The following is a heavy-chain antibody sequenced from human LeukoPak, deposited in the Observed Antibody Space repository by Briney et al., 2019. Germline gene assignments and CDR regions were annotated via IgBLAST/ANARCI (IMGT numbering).Heavy chain of an antibody. V-gene: IGHV3-30-3*01. Sequence: GRPLRLSCAASGFSFSDYAVHWVRQAPGKGLEWVAIISYDGSNKLYADSVKGRFTISRGNSKNTLYLQMNSLRAEDTAVYYCARDLRWLQCFDYWGQGTLVTVSS. CDR3: ARDLRWLQCFDY. CDR1: GFSFSDYA. J-gene: IGHJ4*02. D-gene: IGHD5-24*01. CDR2: ISYDGSNK.